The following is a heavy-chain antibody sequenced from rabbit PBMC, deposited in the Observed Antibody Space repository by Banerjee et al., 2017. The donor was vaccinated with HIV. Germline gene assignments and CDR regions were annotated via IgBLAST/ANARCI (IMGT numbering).Heavy chain of an antibody. CDR3: TRDTGYDSDGYVWIL. D-gene: IGHD6-1*01. CDR2: ISSGGST. CDR1: GFDISSGYK. Sequence: QSLEESGGDLVKPGASLTLTCTASGFDISSGYKMQWVRQSPGKGLECIGYISSGGSTSYASWAKGRFTISKTSSTTVTLQMTSLTAADTATYFCTRDTGYDSDGYVWILWGPGTLVTVS. V-gene: IGHV1S40*01. J-gene: IGHJ4*01.